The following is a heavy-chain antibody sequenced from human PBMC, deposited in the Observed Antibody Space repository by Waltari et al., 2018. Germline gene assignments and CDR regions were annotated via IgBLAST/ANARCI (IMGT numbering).Heavy chain of an antibody. CDR3: ASPDAAAVAYWFAP. CDR1: GGSINTNTYF. V-gene: IGHV4-39*01. CDR2: VYYSGIP. Sequence: QLQLQESGPRLVKPSETLSLTCTVSGGSINTNTYFWAWIRQPPGKGLEWIGSVYYSGIPDYNESLTSRVSISVDTSKTQFSLILSSVTAADTAVYYCASPDAAAVAYWFAPWGQGTPVTVSS. J-gene: IGHJ5*02. D-gene: IGHD2-15*01.